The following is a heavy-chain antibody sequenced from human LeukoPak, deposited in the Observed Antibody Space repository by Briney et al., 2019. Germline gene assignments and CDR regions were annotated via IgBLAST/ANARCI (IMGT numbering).Heavy chain of an antibody. V-gene: IGHV3-11*06. CDR3: ARVRGSVSYPYYLHY. CDR2: ISSSSSYT. Sequence: TGGSLRLSCAASGFTFSDYYMSWIRQAPGKGLEWISYISSSSSYTNYADSVKGRFTISRDNAKNSLYLQMNSLRAEDTAVYYCARVRGSVSYPYYLHYWGQGTLVTVSS. CDR1: GFTFSDYY. J-gene: IGHJ4*02. D-gene: IGHD3-10*01.